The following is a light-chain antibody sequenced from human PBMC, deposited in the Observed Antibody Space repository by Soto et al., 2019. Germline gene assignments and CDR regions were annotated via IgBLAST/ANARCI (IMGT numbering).Light chain of an antibody. J-gene: IGKJ1*01. Sequence: IQMTQSPSSLSASVGDRVTITCRASQGIRSELGWYQQKPGKAPNLLIYTASTLQSGVPSRLSGSGSGTEFTLTISSLQPDDFATYYCQHYNSYSEAFGQGTKVDIK. CDR1: QGIRSE. CDR3: QHYNSYSEA. CDR2: TAS. V-gene: IGKV1-17*01.